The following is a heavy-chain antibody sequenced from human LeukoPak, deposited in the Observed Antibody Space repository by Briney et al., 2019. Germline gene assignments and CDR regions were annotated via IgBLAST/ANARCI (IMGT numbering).Heavy chain of an antibody. D-gene: IGHD3-22*01. Sequence: ASVKVSCKASGYTFTSYGISWVRQAPGQGLEWMGWISAYNGNTNYAQKLQGRVTMTTDTSTSTAYMELRSLRSDDTAVYYCASSYYYDSSRYPDAFDIWGQGTMVTVSS. CDR2: ISAYNGNT. CDR3: ASSYYYDSSRYPDAFDI. V-gene: IGHV1-18*01. CDR1: GYTFTSYG. J-gene: IGHJ3*02.